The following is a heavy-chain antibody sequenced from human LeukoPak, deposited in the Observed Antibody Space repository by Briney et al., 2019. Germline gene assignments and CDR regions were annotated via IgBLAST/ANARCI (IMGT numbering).Heavy chain of an antibody. D-gene: IGHD4-17*01. Sequence: ASVKVSCKASGYTFTGYYMHWVRQAPGQGLEWMGWINPNSGGTNYAQRFQGRVTMTRDTSISTAYMELSRLRSDDTAVYYCARALDYGDYISTPPFDYWGQGTLVTVSS. CDR3: ARALDYGDYISTPPFDY. J-gene: IGHJ4*02. CDR2: INPNSGGT. V-gene: IGHV1-2*02. CDR1: GYTFTGYY.